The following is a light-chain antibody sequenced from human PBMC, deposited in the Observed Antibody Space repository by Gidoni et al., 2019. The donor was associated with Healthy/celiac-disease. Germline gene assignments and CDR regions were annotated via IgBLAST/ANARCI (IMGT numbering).Light chain of an antibody. Sequence: EIVLTQSPGTLSLSPGERATLSCRASQSVSRSYLAWDQQKPGQAPRLLIYGASSRATGIPDRFSGSGSGTDFTLTISRLEPEDFAVYYCQQYGSSSWTFGQGTKVEIK. V-gene: IGKV3-20*01. CDR1: QSVSRSY. J-gene: IGKJ1*01. CDR2: GAS. CDR3: QQYGSSSWT.